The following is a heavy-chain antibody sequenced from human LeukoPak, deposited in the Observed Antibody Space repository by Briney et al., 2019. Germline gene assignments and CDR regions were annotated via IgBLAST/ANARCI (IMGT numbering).Heavy chain of an antibody. CDR2: IIGSDGST. D-gene: IGHD3-22*01. J-gene: IGHJ4*02. CDR1: GFTFSIYA. Sequence: GGSLRLSCAASGFTFSIYAMSCVRDAPEKGLEWVSDIIGSDGSTYYTDSVKRRFTISRHISKNTLYPQMNSQRSEDTAVYFCAKDVRYDRSGYPATYYFDYWGEGTLVTVSS. V-gene: IGHV3-23*01. CDR3: AKDVRYDRSGYPATYYFDY.